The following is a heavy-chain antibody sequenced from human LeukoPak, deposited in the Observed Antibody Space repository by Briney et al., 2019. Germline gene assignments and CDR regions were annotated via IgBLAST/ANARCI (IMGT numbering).Heavy chain of an antibody. CDR2: ISAKNGDT. CDR1: GYTFTNYG. V-gene: IGHV1-18*01. CDR3: ATMPQIAVAGVPLDY. Sequence: ASVKVSCKASGYTFTNYGFSWVRQAPGQGLEWMGWISAKNGDTDYAQKFQGRVTMTEDTSTDTAYMELSSLRSEDTAVYYCATMPQIAVAGVPLDYWGQGTLVTVSS. D-gene: IGHD6-19*01. J-gene: IGHJ4*02.